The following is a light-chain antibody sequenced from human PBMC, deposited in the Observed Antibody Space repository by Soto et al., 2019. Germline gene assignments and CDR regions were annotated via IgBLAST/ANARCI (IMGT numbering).Light chain of an antibody. CDR3: LHYGRSPPYT. CDR2: GAS. Sequence: EIVLTQSPGTLSLSPGERATLSCRASQRISSSYLAWYQHKPGQAPRLLLYGASSRATGIPDRFSGSGSGTDFTLTISRLEPADFAVYYCLHYGRSPPYTFGQGTKLEIK. V-gene: IGKV3-20*01. J-gene: IGKJ2*01. CDR1: QRISSSY.